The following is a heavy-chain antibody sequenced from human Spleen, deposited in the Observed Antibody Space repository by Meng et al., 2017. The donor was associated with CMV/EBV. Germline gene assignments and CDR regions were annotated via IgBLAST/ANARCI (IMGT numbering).Heavy chain of an antibody. CDR3: ARGKLNLSP. D-gene: IGHD3-9*01. J-gene: IGHJ5*02. Sequence: LSLTCGVAGGSFSGYYWSWVRQSPGKGLEWIGEIIESGGTVYNPSLESRVTMSIDKSNNQFSLRLTSVTAADTAVYFCARGKLNLSPWGQGTLVTVSS. V-gene: IGHV4-34*12. CDR2: IIESGGT. CDR1: GGSFSGYY.